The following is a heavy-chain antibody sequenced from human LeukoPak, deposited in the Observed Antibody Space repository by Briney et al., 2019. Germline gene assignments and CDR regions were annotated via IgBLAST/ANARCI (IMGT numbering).Heavy chain of an antibody. Sequence: PGGSLRLSCAASGFTFSSYAMSWVRQAPGKGLEWVSTISGSGAYTYYADSVEGRFTMSRDSSNNMVYLQMNSLTAEDTAVYYCAKNNWNDMPFVDYWGQGTLVTVSS. CDR1: GFTFSSYA. CDR2: ISGSGAYT. V-gene: IGHV3-23*01. CDR3: AKNNWNDMPFVDY. D-gene: IGHD1-20*01. J-gene: IGHJ4*02.